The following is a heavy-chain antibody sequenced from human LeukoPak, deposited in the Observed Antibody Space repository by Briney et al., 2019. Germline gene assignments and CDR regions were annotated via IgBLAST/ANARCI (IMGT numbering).Heavy chain of an antibody. J-gene: IGHJ4*02. CDR3: ARGAYCGGDCYSFDY. CDR2: INPNSGGT. D-gene: IGHD2-21*01. V-gene: IGHV1-2*02. Sequence: ASVKVSCKASGYTFTSYGISWVRQAPGQGLEWMGWINPNSGGTNYAQKFQGRVTMTRDTSISTAYMELSRLRSDDTAAYYCARGAYCGGDCYSFDYWGQGTLVTVSS. CDR1: GYTFTSYG.